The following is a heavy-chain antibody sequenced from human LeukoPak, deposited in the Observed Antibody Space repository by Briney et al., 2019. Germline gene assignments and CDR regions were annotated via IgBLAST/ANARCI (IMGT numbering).Heavy chain of an antibody. CDR3: GRWVAIHYYDSSGEIVDSVRYYFDY. J-gene: IGHJ4*02. Sequence: SQTLSLTCTVSGGSISSGGYYWSWIRQHPGKGLEWIGYIYYSGSTYYNPSLKSRVTISVDTSKNQFSLKLSSVTAADTAVYYCGRWVAIHYYDSSGEIVDSVRYYFDYWGQGTLVTVSS. V-gene: IGHV4-31*03. CDR2: IYYSGST. D-gene: IGHD3-22*01. CDR1: GGSISSGGYY.